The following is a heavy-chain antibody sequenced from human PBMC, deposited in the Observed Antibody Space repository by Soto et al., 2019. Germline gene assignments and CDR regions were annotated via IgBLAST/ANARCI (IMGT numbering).Heavy chain of an antibody. J-gene: IGHJ3*02. CDR3: AKDPPRGIAVAGRGGLTDAFDI. CDR1: GFTFDDYA. CDR2: ISWNSGSI. D-gene: IGHD6-19*01. Sequence: EVQLVESGGGLVQPGRSLRRSCAASGFTFDDYAMHWVRQAPGKGLECVSGISWNSGSIGYADSVKGRFTISRDNAKNSLYLQMNSLRAEDTALYYCAKDPPRGIAVAGRGGLTDAFDIWGQGTMVTVSS. V-gene: IGHV3-9*01.